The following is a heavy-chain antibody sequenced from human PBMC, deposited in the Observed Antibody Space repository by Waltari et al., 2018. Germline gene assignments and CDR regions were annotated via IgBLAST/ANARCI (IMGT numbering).Heavy chain of an antibody. J-gene: IGHJ4*02. Sequence: EVQLVESGGGLVQPGGSLRLSCAASGFTFSSYSMTWVRQAPGKGLGWVSYISSSSSTIYYADSVKGRFTISRDNAKNSLYLQMNSLRAEDTAVYYCARGKVGATTHFDYWGQGTLVTVSS. V-gene: IGHV3-48*04. CDR1: GFTFSSYS. CDR2: ISSSSSTI. D-gene: IGHD1-26*01. CDR3: ARGKVGATTHFDY.